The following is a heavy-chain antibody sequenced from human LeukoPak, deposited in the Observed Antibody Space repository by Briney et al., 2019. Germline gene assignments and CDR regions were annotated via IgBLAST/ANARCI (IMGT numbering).Heavy chain of an antibody. J-gene: IGHJ4*02. CDR3: ANGYCSSTSCSSLGVW. D-gene: IGHD2-2*03. Sequence: GGSLRLSCAAPGFTFSSYAMSWVRQAPGKGLEWVSAISGSGGSTYYADSVKGRFTISRDNSKNTLYLQMNSLRAEDTAVYYCANGYCSSTSCSSLGVWWGQGTLVTVSS. V-gene: IGHV3-23*01. CDR1: GFTFSSYA. CDR2: ISGSGGST.